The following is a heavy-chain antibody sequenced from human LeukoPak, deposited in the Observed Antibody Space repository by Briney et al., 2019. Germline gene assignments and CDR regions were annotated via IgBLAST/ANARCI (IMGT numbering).Heavy chain of an antibody. CDR3: ARHALAGYSGYETGYSSGWYPDY. J-gene: IGHJ4*02. CDR2: INYSGST. CDR1: GGSVSSTSYY. D-gene: IGHD6-19*01. V-gene: IGHV4-39*01. Sequence: PSETLSLTCTVSGGSVSSTSYYWGWIRQPPGKGLEWIGSINYSGSTYYNPSLKSRVTISVDTSKNQFSLKLSSVTAADTAVYYCARHALAGYSGYETGYSSGWYPDYWGQGTLVTVSS.